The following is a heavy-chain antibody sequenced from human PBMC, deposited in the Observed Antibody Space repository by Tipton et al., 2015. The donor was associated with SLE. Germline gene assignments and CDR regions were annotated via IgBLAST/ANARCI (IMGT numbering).Heavy chain of an antibody. CDR1: GGSISSGGYS. CDR3: ARGERFGELNHDAFDI. CDR2: IYHSGST. J-gene: IGHJ3*02. Sequence: TLSLTCAVSGGSISSGGYSWSWIRQPPGKGLEWIGSIYHSGSTYYNPSLKSRVTISVDTSKNQFSLKLSSVTAADTAVYYCARGERFGELNHDAFDIWGQGTMVTVSS. V-gene: IGHV4-30-2*03. D-gene: IGHD3-10*01.